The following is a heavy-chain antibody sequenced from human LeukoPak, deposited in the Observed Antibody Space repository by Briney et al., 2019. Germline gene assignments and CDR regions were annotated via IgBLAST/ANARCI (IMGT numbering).Heavy chain of an antibody. D-gene: IGHD1-7*01. CDR1: GFTFSSYG. J-gene: IGHJ4*02. CDR3: ARVGLWHYPVDS. Sequence: PGGSLRLSCAASGFTFSSYGMHWVRQAPGKGLEWVAFIRYDGTNKYYLDSVKGRFTISRDNSKNTLYLQMNSLRAEDTAVYYCARVGLWHYPVDSWGQGTLVTVSS. CDR2: IRYDGTNK. V-gene: IGHV3-30*02.